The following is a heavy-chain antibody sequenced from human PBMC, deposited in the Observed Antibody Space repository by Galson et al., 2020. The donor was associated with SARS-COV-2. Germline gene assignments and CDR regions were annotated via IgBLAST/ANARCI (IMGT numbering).Heavy chain of an antibody. J-gene: IGHJ3*02. CDR1: GYSLSSGYY. V-gene: IGHV4-38-2*01. Sequence: SETLSLTCAVSGYSLSSGYYWGWIRQPPGKGLEWIGSIYHSGSTWYYPSLRSRVTISVDTSKNQFSLKLSSVTAADTAVYYCARIAGYSSGWYREGDAFDIWGQGTMVTVSS. CDR2: IYHSGST. D-gene: IGHD6-19*01. CDR3: ARIAGYSSGWYREGDAFDI.